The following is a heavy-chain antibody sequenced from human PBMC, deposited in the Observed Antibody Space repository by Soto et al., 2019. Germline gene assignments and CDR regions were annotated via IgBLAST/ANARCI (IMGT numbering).Heavy chain of an antibody. CDR3: VKGSDVARQELDR. CDR2: ISSAGGDK. V-gene: IGHV3-30*18. Sequence: QVQLVESGGGVVQPGRSPRLSCAASGFTFSNFGMHWVRQAPGKGLEWVAAISSAGGDKSYSHSVKDRVTVSRDNSRNTLVQQMNSVRVEDTAVYYCVKGSDVARQELDRWGQGIQVTVSS. CDR1: GFTFSNFG. J-gene: IGHJ5*02. D-gene: IGHD2-15*01.